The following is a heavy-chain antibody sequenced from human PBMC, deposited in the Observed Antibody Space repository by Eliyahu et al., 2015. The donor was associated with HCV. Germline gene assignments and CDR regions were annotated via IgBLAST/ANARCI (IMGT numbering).Heavy chain of an antibody. CDR1: GASINGVGYY. CDR2: IYYTGTT. V-gene: IGHV4-31*03. J-gene: IGHJ5*02. CDR3: ARGRGTRGRRWFDP. Sequence: QVQLQESGPGLVKPSQTLSLTCTVSGASINGVGYYWSWIRQHPEKGLEWIGYIYYTGTTYYNPSLKSRLTMSIETSKNQFSLKLTSVTAADTAMYYCARGRGTRGRRWFDPWGQGTQVTVSS.